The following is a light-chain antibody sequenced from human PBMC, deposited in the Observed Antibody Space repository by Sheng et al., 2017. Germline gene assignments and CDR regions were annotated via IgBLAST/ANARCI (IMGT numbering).Light chain of an antibody. V-gene: IGKV1-39*01. CDR3: QQSYRTPLA. Sequence: DIQVTQFPSSLSASVGDRVTITCRASQSISNYLNWYQQKPGKAPNLLIYAASNLQSGVPSRFSGSGSGTDFTLTISSLQPEDFATYYCQQSYRTPLAFGQGTKVEI. J-gene: IGKJ1*01. CDR1: QSISNY. CDR2: AAS.